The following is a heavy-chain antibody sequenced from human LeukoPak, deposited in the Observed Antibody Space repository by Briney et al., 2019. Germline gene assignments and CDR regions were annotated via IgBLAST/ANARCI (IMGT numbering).Heavy chain of an antibody. CDR3: AKDIGGYYLDAFDM. CDR1: GFTVSSNY. D-gene: IGHD3-22*01. J-gene: IGHJ3*02. Sequence: GGSLRLSCAASGFTVSSNYLSWVRQAPGKGLEWVSVIYSGGSTYYTDSVKGRFTISRDNFKNTVHLQMNSLRAEDTAVYYCAKDIGGYYLDAFDMWGQGTMVTVSS. CDR2: IYSGGST. V-gene: IGHV3-66*01.